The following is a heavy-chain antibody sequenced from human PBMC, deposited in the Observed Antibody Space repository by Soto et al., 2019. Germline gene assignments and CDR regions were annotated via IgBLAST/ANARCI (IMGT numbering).Heavy chain of an antibody. D-gene: IGHD4-4*01. CDR1: GYTFTSYY. Sequence: ASVKVSCKASGYTFTSYYMHWVRQAPGQGLEWMGIINPSGGSTSYAQKLQGRVTMTTDTSTSTAYMELRSLRSDDTAVYYCARGFQEMATITPYYFDFWGQGTLVTVSS. J-gene: IGHJ4*02. CDR3: ARGFQEMATITPYYFDF. V-gene: IGHV1-46*01. CDR2: INPSGGST.